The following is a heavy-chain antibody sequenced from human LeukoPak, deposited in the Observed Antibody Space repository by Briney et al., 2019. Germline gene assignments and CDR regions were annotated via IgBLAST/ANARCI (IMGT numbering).Heavy chain of an antibody. J-gene: IGHJ4*02. CDR3: ARDRGGSGVGY. Sequence: PGGSLRLSCVASGFTFSGFWMHWIRQAPGKGLVWVSRINRDGTSTLYADSVKGRFTVSRDNAKNTLFLQMSSLSREDTAVYYCARDRGGSGVGYWGQGTLVTASS. D-gene: IGHD2-15*01. CDR2: INRDGTST. CDR1: GFTFSGFW. V-gene: IGHV3-74*01.